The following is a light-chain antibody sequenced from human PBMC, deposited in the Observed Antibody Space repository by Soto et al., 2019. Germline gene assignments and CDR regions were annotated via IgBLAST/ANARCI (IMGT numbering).Light chain of an antibody. CDR1: QSITDY. Sequence: DIQMTQSPSSLSASVGDRVTITCRASQSITDYLNWYEQKPGKAPKRLIFGASTLQTGVPSRFSGSGSGTDFTLTINSLQPKDSATYFCQQSYSTPWTFGQGTKVEIK. J-gene: IGKJ1*01. CDR3: QQSYSTPWT. CDR2: GAS. V-gene: IGKV1-39*01.